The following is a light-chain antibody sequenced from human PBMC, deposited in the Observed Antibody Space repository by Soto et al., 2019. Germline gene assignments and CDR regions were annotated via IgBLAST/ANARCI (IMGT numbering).Light chain of an antibody. Sequence: IVLTKSPIPPALVPRGKTTPPRRARPRVSHFLAWYQPKPGQAPRLLLYDASKRATGIPARFSGSGSGTDFTLTISSLEPEDFAVYYCQQRTNWPLTFGGGTKVEIK. V-gene: IGKV3-11*01. J-gene: IGKJ4*01. CDR2: DAS. CDR3: QQRTNWPLT. CDR1: PRVSHF.